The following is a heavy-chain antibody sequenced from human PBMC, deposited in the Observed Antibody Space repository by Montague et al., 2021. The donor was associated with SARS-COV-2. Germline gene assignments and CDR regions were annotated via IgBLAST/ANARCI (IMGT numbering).Heavy chain of an antibody. D-gene: IGHD2-8*01. Sequence: SLRLSCAASGFGFSRYWMTWVRQAPGKGLEWMANINQDGGEKYYVDSVKGRFTVSRDNAKNSLYLQLNSLRDEDTAVYYCATFKYCTTSTCAVEPYYYYYPGMDVWGQGTTVTASS. CDR3: ATFKYCTTSTCAVEPYYYYYPGMDV. J-gene: IGHJ6*02. CDR2: INQDGGEK. CDR1: GFGFSRYW. V-gene: IGHV3-7*01.